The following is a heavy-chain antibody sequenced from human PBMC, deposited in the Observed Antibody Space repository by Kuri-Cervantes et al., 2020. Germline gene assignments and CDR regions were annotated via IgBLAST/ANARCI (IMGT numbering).Heavy chain of an antibody. J-gene: IGHJ6*02. CDR2: ISSSGSTI. CDR3: ARLKVHTAMEQTYYYYGMDV. CDR1: GFTFSAYY. Sequence: GGSLRLSCAASGFTFSAYYMSWTRQAPGKGLEWVSYISSSGSTIYYADSVKGRFTISRDNAKNSLYLQMNSLRAEDTAVYYCARLKVHTAMEQTYYYYGMDVWGQGTTVTVSS. D-gene: IGHD5-18*01. V-gene: IGHV3-11*01.